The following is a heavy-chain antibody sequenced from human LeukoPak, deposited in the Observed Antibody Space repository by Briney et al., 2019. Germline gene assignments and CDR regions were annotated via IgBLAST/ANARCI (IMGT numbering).Heavy chain of an antibody. J-gene: IGHJ4*02. V-gene: IGHV3-48*02. Sequence: GGSLRLSCAASGFTFNTYTMNWVRQAPGKGLEWVSYTSSSSGTTHYADSAKGRFTISRDNAKNSLYLQMHSLGDEDTAVYYCARDYIGQYFFDFWGQGSLVTVSS. D-gene: IGHD3-10*01. CDR2: TSSSSGTT. CDR3: ARDYIGQYFFDF. CDR1: GFTFNTYT.